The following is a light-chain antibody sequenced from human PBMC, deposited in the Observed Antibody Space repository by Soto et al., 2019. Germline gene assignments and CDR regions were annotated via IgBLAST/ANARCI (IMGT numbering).Light chain of an antibody. CDR1: SSDVGGYNY. V-gene: IGLV2-8*01. CDR3: SSYAGSNTHYV. J-gene: IGLJ1*01. Sequence: QSVLTQPPSATGSPGQSVTISCTGTSSDVGGYNYVSWYQQHPGKAPKLMIYEVSKRPSRVPDRFSGSKSGNTASLTVSGLQAEDEADYYCSSYAGSNTHYVFGTGTKLTVL. CDR2: EVS.